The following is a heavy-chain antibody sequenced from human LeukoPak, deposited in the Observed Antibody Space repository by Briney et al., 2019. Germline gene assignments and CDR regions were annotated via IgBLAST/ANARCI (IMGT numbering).Heavy chain of an antibody. J-gene: IGHJ5*02. V-gene: IGHV4-39*01. Sequence: SETLSLTCTVSGGSISSSSHYWGWIRQPPGRGLEWIGSIYYSGSTYYNPSLKSRVTISVDTSKNQFSLKLSSVSAADTAVYHCARHIVVVSTPAEWFEPWGQGTLVTVSS. CDR1: GGSISSSSHY. CDR3: ARHIVVVSTPAEWFEP. D-gene: IGHD2-21*01. CDR2: IYYSGST.